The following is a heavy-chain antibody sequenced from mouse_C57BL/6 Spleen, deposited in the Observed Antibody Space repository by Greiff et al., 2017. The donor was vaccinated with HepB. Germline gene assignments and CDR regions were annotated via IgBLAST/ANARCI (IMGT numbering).Heavy chain of an antibody. J-gene: IGHJ1*03. CDR3: ARSHYYGSSLDV. Sequence: VHLVESGAELVRPGASVKLSCKASGYTFTDYYINWVKQRPGQGLEWIARIYPGSGNTYYNEKFKGKATLTAEKSSSTAYMQLSSLTSEDSAVYFCARSHYYGSSLDVWGTGTTVTVSS. D-gene: IGHD1-1*01. V-gene: IGHV1-76*01. CDR1: GYTFTDYY. CDR2: IYPGSGNT.